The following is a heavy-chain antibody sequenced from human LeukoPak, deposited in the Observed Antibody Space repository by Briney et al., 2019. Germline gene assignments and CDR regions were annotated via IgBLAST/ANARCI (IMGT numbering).Heavy chain of an antibody. CDR1: GYTLTELS. CDR2: FDPEDGET. Sequence: ASVKVSCKVSGYTLTELSMHWVRQAPGKGLEWMGGFDPEDGETIYAQKFQGRVTMTEDTSTDTAYMELSSLRSEDTAVYYCERLDDSSGYYTHFDNWGQGTLVAVSS. V-gene: IGHV1-24*01. J-gene: IGHJ4*02. CDR3: ERLDDSSGYYTHFDN. D-gene: IGHD3-22*01.